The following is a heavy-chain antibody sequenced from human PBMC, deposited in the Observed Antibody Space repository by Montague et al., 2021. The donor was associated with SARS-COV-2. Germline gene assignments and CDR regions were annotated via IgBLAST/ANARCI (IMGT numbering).Heavy chain of an antibody. Sequence: SETLSLTCTVSGASISLNSHSWGWLRQPPGRGLKWITTVHNTGNSYHNSSLQSRVTISRDTSQRQVPLRLNSMTTADTAVYYCARLPTGFPNWFDTWGQGILVTVSS. CDR3: ARLPTGFPNWFDT. CDR2: VHNTGNS. D-gene: IGHD3-9*01. CDR1: GASISLNSHS. V-gene: IGHV4-39*01. J-gene: IGHJ5*02.